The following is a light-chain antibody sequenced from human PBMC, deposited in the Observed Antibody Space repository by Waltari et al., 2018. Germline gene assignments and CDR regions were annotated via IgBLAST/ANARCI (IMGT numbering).Light chain of an antibody. J-gene: IGLJ2*01. CDR2: EVT. CDR3: SAYSGRNSSL. Sequence: ALTQPPSASGSPGQSVTISCTGTSSDIGAYKYVSWYQQHPGKAPKLIIYEVTKLPSRVPGRFSGSKSGNTASLTVSGLQSEDEGTYYCSAYSGRNSSLFGGGTKLTVL. CDR1: SSDIGAYKY. V-gene: IGLV2-8*01.